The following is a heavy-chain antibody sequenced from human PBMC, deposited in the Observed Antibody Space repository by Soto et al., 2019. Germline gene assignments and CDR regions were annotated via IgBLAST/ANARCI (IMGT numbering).Heavy chain of an antibody. CDR2: IYYSGIT. V-gene: IGHV4-31*03. Sequence: QVQLQESGPGLVKPSQTLSLTCTVSGGPITRGDYYLSWVRQHPGKGLEWIGYIYYSGITYFSPSLRRRISTSLEASENFFSLKLYTVTAADTAVYYCARERYYYIGRGWYFDLWGRGTQVTVSS. J-gene: IGHJ2*01. CDR1: GGPITRGDYY. D-gene: IGHD3-9*01. CDR3: ARERYYYIGRGWYFDL.